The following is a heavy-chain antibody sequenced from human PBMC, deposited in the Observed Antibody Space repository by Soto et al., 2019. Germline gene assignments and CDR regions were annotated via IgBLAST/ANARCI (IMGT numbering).Heavy chain of an antibody. Sequence: ASVKVSCEASGYTFTAYPMHWVRQAPGQRLEWMGWINAANGDTGYSQKFHDRVTFTRDTSATTVYMELSSLTSEDTAVYYCARKDNYGAGVYYFDHGGQGTWVTVSS. CDR1: GYTFTAYP. V-gene: IGHV1-3*01. CDR2: INAANGDT. CDR3: ARKDNYGAGVYYFDH. D-gene: IGHD3-10*01. J-gene: IGHJ4*02.